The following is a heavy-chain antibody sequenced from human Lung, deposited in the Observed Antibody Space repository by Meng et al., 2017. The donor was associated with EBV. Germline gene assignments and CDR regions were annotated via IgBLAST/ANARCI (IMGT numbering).Heavy chain of an antibody. Sequence: QVQPVQSGAEVKKPGDAVNVSCEASGFIFTSYAISWVRQAPGQGLQYMVWISAYNGNTNYAQELQGRVTMTTDTSTSTAYMELRSLRFDDTAVYYCARFYCSSTSCPHVLFDYWGQGTLVTVSS. CDR3: ARFYCSSTSCPHVLFDY. J-gene: IGHJ4*02. CDR2: ISAYNGNT. CDR1: GFIFTSYA. D-gene: IGHD2-2*01. V-gene: IGHV1-18*01.